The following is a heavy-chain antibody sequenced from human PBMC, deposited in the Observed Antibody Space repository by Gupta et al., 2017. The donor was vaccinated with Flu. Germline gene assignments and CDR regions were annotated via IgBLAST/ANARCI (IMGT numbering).Heavy chain of an antibody. V-gene: IGHV4-34*02. Sequence: QVRLQQWGAGLLKPSETLSLTCGLNGGSFSGSSWTWIRQPPGRGLGWLGKIDHSGNTNYDPSLKGRLTISMDASKNQFSMKLRAVTAADAAMYYCARGITQLWQHFDYWGQGTLVTVSS. CDR2: IDHSGNT. CDR3: ARGITQLWQHFDY. J-gene: IGHJ4*02. CDR1: GGSFSGSS. D-gene: IGHD1-1*01.